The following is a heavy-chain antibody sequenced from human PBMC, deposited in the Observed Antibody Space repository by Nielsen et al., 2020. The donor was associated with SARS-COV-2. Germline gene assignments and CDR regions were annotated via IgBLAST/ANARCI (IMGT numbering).Heavy chain of an antibody. D-gene: IGHD4-11*01. V-gene: IGHV3-48*01. Sequence: GESLKISCAASGFTFSSYSMNWVRQAPGKGLEWVSYISSSSSTIYYADSVKGRFTISRDNAKNSLYLQMNSLRAEDTAVYYCARDRSTARPYYYYGMDVWGQGTTVTVSS. CDR2: ISSSSSTI. CDR1: GFTFSSYS. J-gene: IGHJ6*02. CDR3: ARDRSTARPYYYYGMDV.